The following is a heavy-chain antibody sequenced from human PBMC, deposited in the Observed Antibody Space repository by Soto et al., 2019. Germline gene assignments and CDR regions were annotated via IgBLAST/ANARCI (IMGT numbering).Heavy chain of an antibody. Sequence: EVQLVQSGGGLVQPGGSLRLSCAASGFTFSNYDMHWVRQAPGKGLECLSAIGKAGDTHYPGSVKGRFTISRDNAKNSLYLQVNSLRAEDTAVYYCARDPSGWGLDCWGQGTLVTVSS. J-gene: IGHJ4*02. CDR1: GFTFSNYD. CDR2: IGKAGDT. D-gene: IGHD6-19*01. V-gene: IGHV3-13*01. CDR3: ARDPSGWGLDC.